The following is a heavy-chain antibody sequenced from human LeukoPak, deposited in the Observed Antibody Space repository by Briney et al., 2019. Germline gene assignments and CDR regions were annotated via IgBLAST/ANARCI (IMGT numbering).Heavy chain of an antibody. CDR3: AKDWDYYGSGTLS. CDR1: GFTFSSYG. D-gene: IGHD3-10*01. J-gene: IGHJ4*02. Sequence: GGSLRLSCAASGFTFSSYGMHWVRQAPGKGLEWVAVISYDGSNKYYADSVKGRFTISRDNSKNTLYLQMNSLRAEDTAVYYCAKDWDYYGSGTLSWDQGTLVTVSS. CDR2: ISYDGSNK. V-gene: IGHV3-30*18.